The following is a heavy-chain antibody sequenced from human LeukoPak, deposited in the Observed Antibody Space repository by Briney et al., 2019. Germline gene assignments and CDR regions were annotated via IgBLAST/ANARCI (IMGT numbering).Heavy chain of an antibody. CDR1: GYTFTSYA. Sequence: ASVKVSCKASGYTFTSYAMYWVRQAPGQRLEWMGWTNAGNGNTKSSQKFQGRVTITRDTSASTAYMELSSLRSEDTAVYYCARAGGSGSRFYYYGMDVWAKGTTVTVSS. CDR2: TNAGNGNT. V-gene: IGHV1-3*01. CDR3: ARAGGSGSRFYYYGMDV. D-gene: IGHD3-10*01. J-gene: IGHJ6*04.